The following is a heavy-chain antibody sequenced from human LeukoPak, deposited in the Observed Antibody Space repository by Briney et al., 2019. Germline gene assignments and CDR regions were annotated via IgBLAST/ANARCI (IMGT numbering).Heavy chain of an antibody. CDR3: AREEGLGYCSSTSCYQFDP. Sequence: ASVKVSCKASGYTFTGYYMHWVRQAPGQGLEWMGIINPSGGSTSYAQKLLGRVTMTTDTSTSTAYMELRSLRSDDTAVYYCAREEGLGYCSSTSCYQFDPWGQGTLVTVSS. D-gene: IGHD2-2*01. CDR1: GYTFTGYY. J-gene: IGHJ5*02. CDR2: INPSGGST. V-gene: IGHV1-46*01.